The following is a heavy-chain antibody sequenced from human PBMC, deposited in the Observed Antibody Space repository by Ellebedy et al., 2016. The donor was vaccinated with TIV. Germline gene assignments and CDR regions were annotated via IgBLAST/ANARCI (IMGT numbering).Heavy chain of an antibody. D-gene: IGHD4-23*01. CDR3: ARDPVAYYYYMDV. V-gene: IGHV1-2*02. CDR2: INPNSGST. Sequence: ASVKVSXXASGGTFSSYAISWVRQAPGQGLEWMGWINPNSGSTNYAQKFQGRVTMTRDASISTAYMELSRLRSDDTAVYYCARDPVAYYYYMDVWGKGTTVTVSS. CDR1: GGTFSSYA. J-gene: IGHJ6*03.